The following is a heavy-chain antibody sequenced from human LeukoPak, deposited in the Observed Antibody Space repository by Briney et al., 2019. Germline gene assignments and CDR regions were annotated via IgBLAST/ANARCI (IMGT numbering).Heavy chain of an antibody. J-gene: IGHJ5*02. D-gene: IGHD3-10*01. V-gene: IGHV3-23*01. CDR1: GFTFSSYA. Sequence: GGSLRLSCAASGFTFSSYAMSWVRQAPGKGLEWVSLISGSGGSTYYADSVKGRFTISRDNSKNTLYLQMNSLRAEDTAVYYCAKDRDLGWFGELDWFDPWGQGTLVTVSS. CDR3: AKDRDLGWFGELDWFDP. CDR2: ISGSGGST.